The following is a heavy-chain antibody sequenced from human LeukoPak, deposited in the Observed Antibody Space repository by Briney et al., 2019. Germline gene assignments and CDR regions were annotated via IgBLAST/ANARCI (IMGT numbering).Heavy chain of an antibody. CDR3: ARGVDYYENSGTIDY. V-gene: IGHV3-33*01. D-gene: IGHD3-22*01. CDR2: IWYDDTNK. CDR1: GFTFSDYG. Sequence: PGGSLRLSCTASGFTFSDYGMRWVRQPPGKGLEWVAIIWYDDTNKNYADSVKGRFTISRDNSKNTLSLQMNSLRAEDTAVYYCARGVDYYENSGTIDYWGQGTLVTVSS. J-gene: IGHJ4*02.